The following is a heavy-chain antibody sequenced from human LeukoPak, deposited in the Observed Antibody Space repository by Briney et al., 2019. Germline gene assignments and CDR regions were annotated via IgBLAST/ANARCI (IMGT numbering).Heavy chain of an antibody. D-gene: IGHD5-18*01. CDR3: ARSGHTAIYYYMDV. Sequence: EASVKVSCKASGGTFSSYAISWVRQAPGQGLEWMGGIIPIFGTANYAQKFQGRVTITADESTTTTYMELSSLRSEDTAVYYCARSGHTAIYYYMDVWGKGTTVTVSS. J-gene: IGHJ6*03. CDR2: IIPIFGTA. V-gene: IGHV1-69*13. CDR1: GGTFSSYA.